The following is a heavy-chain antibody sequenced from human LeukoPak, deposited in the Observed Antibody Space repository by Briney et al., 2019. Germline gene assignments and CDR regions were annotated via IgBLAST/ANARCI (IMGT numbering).Heavy chain of an antibody. D-gene: IGHD3-22*01. J-gene: IGHJ4*02. V-gene: IGHV3-30*01. CDR3: ARDRRQYYYDSSGYYPGGY. Sequence: PGGSLRLSCAASGFTFSSYAMHWVRQAPGKGLEWVAVISYDGSNKYYADSVKGRFTISRDNSKNTLYLQMNSLRAEDTAVYYCARDRRQYYYDSSGYYPGGYWGQGTLVTVSS. CDR1: GFTFSSYA. CDR2: ISYDGSNK.